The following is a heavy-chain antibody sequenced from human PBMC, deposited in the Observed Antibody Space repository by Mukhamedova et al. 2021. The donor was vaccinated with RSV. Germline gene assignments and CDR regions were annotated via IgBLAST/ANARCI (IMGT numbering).Heavy chain of an antibody. Sequence: LALFYWNDDKRYSPSLKSRLTITKDTSKNQVVLTMTNMDPVDTATYYCAHRQLQYFDYWGQGTLVTVSS. V-gene: IGHV2-5*01. J-gene: IGHJ4*02. CDR2: FYWNDDK. CDR3: AHRQLQYFDY.